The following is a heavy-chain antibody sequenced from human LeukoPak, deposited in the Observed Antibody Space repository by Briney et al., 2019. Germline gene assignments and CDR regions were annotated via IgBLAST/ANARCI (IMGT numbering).Heavy chain of an antibody. Sequence: GGSLRLSCAASGFTFSGYGIHWVRQAPGKGLEWVAFIRSDGGVKYYADSVRGRFTISRDNSKNTLYLQINSLRAEDTAVYYCAKDEAAAGVDFDYWGQGTLVTVSS. J-gene: IGHJ4*02. V-gene: IGHV3-30*02. CDR3: AKDEAAAGVDFDY. CDR2: IRSDGGVK. D-gene: IGHD6-13*01. CDR1: GFTFSGYG.